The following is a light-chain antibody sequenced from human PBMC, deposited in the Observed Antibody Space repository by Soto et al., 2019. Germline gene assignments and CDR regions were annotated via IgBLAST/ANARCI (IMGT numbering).Light chain of an antibody. CDR2: GAS. V-gene: IGKV3-15*01. CDR1: QSISSG. Sequence: MTQSPSTLSASLGDRVTITCRASQSISSGLAWYQQKPGQAPRLLIYGASTRATGIPARFSGSGSGTEFTLTISSLQSEDFAVYYCQQYNNWPQTFGQGTKVDIK. CDR3: QQYNNWPQT. J-gene: IGKJ1*01.